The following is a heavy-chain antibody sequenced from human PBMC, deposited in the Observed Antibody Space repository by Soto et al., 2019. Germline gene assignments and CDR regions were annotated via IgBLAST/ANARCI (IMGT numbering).Heavy chain of an antibody. J-gene: IGHJ5*02. D-gene: IGHD3-10*01. CDR3: AREPQGLWFGDSWFDP. CDR1: GGSISSGDYY. V-gene: IGHV4-30-4*01. CDR2: IYYSGST. Sequence: SETLSLTCTVSGGSISSGDYYWSWIHQPPGKGLEWIGYIYYSGSTYYNPSLKSRVTISVDTSKNQFSLKLSSVTAADTAVYYCAREPQGLWFGDSWFDPWGQGTLVTVSS.